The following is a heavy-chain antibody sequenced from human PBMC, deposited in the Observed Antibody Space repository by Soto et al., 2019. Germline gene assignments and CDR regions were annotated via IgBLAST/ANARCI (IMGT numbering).Heavy chain of an antibody. CDR1: GYTFTSYD. CDR3: ARGYCSSTSCFFDY. D-gene: IGHD2-2*01. CDR2: MNPNSGNT. Sequence: ASVKVSCKASGYTFTSYDINWVRQATGQGLEWMGWMNPNSGNTGYAQKFQGRVTMTMNTSIKTAYMEMSSLRSEDTAVYYCARGYCSSTSCFFDYWGQGTLVTVSS. J-gene: IGHJ4*02. V-gene: IGHV1-8*01.